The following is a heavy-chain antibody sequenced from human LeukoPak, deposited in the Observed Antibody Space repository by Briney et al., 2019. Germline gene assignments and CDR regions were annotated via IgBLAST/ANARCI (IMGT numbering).Heavy chain of an antibody. CDR1: GFTFGTYA. CDR2: IDNSGGYT. J-gene: IGHJ4*02. CDR3: ARRLRGEVTARPFDD. Sequence: GGSLRLSCAASGFTFGTYAMSWVRQAPGKGLEWVSTIDNSGGYTYYADSVKGRFTISRDNSKNTLFLQMNSLRAEDSAVYYCARRLRGEVTARPFDDWGQGTLVTVSS. V-gene: IGHV3-23*01. D-gene: IGHD6-6*01.